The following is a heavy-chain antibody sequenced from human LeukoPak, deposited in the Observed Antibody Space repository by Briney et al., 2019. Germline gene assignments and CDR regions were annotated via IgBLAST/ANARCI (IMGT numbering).Heavy chain of an antibody. J-gene: IGHJ3*02. CDR3: AKALTYYSGSLTVGYAFDI. Sequence: PGGSLRLSCAASGLTFRSYAMSWVRQAPGKGLEWVSVVSGSGGTTYYADSVKDRFTISRDNSKNTLSLQMNSLRAEDTAVYYCAKALTYYSGSLTVGYAFDIWGQGTMVTVSS. CDR1: GLTFRSYA. D-gene: IGHD1-26*01. V-gene: IGHV3-23*01. CDR2: VSGSGGTT.